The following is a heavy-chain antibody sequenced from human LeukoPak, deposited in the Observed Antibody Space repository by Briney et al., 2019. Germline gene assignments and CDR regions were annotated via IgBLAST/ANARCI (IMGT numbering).Heavy chain of an antibody. J-gene: IGHJ4*02. CDR2: ISSSSSYI. CDR1: GFTFSSYS. V-gene: IGHV3-21*01. D-gene: IGHD3-10*01. Sequence: PGGSLRLSCAASGFTFSSYSMNWVRQAPGKGLEWVSSISSSSSYIYYADSVKGRFTISRDNAKNSLYLQMNSLRAEDTAVYYCARDDLYYYGSGSYYYWGQGTLVTVSS. CDR3: ARDDLYYYGSGSYYY.